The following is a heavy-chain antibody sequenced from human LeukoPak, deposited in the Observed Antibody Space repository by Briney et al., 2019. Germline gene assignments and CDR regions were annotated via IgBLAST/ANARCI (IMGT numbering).Heavy chain of an antibody. D-gene: IGHD5-12*01. CDR2: ISYDGSNK. J-gene: IGHJ4*02. CDR3: ARDSSVDIVATPLLFDY. V-gene: IGHV3-30*04. CDR1: GFTFSSYA. Sequence: GGSLRLSCAASGFTFSSYAMHWVRQAPGKGLEWVAVISYDGSNKYYADSVKGRFTISRDNSKNTLYLQMNSLRAEDTAVYYCARDSSVDIVATPLLFDYWGQGTLVTVSS.